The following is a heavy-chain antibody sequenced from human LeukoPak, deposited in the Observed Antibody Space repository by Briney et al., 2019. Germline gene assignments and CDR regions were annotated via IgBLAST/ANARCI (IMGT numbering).Heavy chain of an antibody. V-gene: IGHV3-23*01. J-gene: IGHJ4*02. Sequence: QTGGSLRLSCAASGFTFSSYAMSWVRQAPGKGLEWVSAISGSGGSTYYADSVKGRFTISRDNSKNTLYLQMNSLRAEDTAVYYCAKDPLDGTVNDYWGQGTLVTVSS. CDR1: GFTFSSYA. D-gene: IGHD4-17*01. CDR3: AKDPLDGTVNDY. CDR2: ISGSGGST.